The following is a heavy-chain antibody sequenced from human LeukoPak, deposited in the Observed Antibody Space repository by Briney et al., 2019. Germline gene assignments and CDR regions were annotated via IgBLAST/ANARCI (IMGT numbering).Heavy chain of an antibody. CDR3: ARDLSSSWFSLAY. D-gene: IGHD6-13*01. CDR1: GIFDDYG. V-gene: IGHV3-20*04. Sequence: GGSLRLSCTGSGIFDDYGMSWVRQAPGKGLEWVAGISWDGGTSAYADAVKGRFTISRDNAKNSLYLQMNSLRVDDTALYYCARDLSSSWFSLAYWGQGTLVTVSS. CDR2: ISWDGGTS. J-gene: IGHJ4*02.